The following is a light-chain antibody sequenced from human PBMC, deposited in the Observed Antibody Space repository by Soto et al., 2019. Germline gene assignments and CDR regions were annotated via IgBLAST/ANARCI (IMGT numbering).Light chain of an antibody. CDR2: GAS. Sequence: EIVMTQSPATLSVSPGERATLSCRASQSVRSNLAWYQQKPGQAPRLLIYGASTRATGVPARFSGRGSGTDFTLTISRLEPEDSAVYYCQQFDDSVTFGQGTRLEI. CDR3: QQFDDSVT. J-gene: IGKJ5*01. CDR1: QSVRSN. V-gene: IGKV3-15*01.